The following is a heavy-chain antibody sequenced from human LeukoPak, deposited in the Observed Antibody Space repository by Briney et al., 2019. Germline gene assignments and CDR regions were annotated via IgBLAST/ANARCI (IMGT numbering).Heavy chain of an antibody. J-gene: IGHJ3*02. D-gene: IGHD3-22*01. CDR1: GFTFSSYW. V-gene: IGHV3-23*01. CDR2: ISGSGGST. CDR3: AKHRVPYYYDSSGYSDAFDI. Sequence: GGSLRLSCAASGFTFSSYWMRWVRQAPGKGLVWVSAISGSGGSTYYADSVKGRFTISRDNSKNTLYLQMNSLRAEDTAVYYCAKHRVPYYYDSSGYSDAFDIWGQGTMVTVSS.